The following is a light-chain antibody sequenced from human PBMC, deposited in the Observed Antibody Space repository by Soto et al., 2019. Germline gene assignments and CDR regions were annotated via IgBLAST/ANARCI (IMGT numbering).Light chain of an antibody. V-gene: IGKV3D-20*02. CDR3: QQRSNWLWT. J-gene: IGKJ1*01. Sequence: EIVLMQSPGTLSLSPGEGATLSCRASQSVNSNYLAWYQQKPGQAPRLLIYDASNRATGIPARFSGSGSGTDFTLPISSLEPEDFAVYYCQQRSNWLWTFGQGTKV. CDR2: DAS. CDR1: QSVNSNY.